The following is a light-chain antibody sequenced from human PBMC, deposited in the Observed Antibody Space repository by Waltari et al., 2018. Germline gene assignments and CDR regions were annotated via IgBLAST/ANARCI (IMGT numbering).Light chain of an antibody. J-gene: IGKJ4*01. CDR3: QQYYSYPPECT. CDR1: QGISSY. Sequence: AIRMTQSPSSSSASTGDRVTITCRASQGISSYLAWSQQKPGKAPKLLIYAASTLQSGVPSRFSGSGSGTDFTLTISCLQSEDFATYYCQQYYSYPPECTFGGGTKVEIK. V-gene: IGKV1-8*01. CDR2: AAS.